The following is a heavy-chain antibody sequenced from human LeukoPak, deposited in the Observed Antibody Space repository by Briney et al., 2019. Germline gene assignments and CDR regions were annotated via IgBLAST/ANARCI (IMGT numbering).Heavy chain of an antibody. CDR1: GYTFTSYD. V-gene: IGHV1-8*01. CDR3: ARVYGDPDY. D-gene: IGHD4-17*01. Sequence: ASVKVSCKASGYTFTSYDINWVRQATGQGLEWMGWMNPKSGNTGSAQKLRGRVTMTRDSSISTAYMELTSLRSEDTAVYYCARVYGDPDYWGQGTPVTVSS. J-gene: IGHJ4*02. CDR2: MNPKSGNT.